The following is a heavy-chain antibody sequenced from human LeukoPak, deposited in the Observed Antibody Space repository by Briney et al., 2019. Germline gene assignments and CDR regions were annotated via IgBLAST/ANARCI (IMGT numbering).Heavy chain of an antibody. CDR3: ARDSSYYDSSGYYYYFDY. Sequence: GASVKVSCKASGYNFTSYDINWVRQATGQGLEWMGWMNPNSGNTGYAQKFQGRVTMTRDTSISTAYMELSRLRSDDTAVYYCARDSSYYDSSGYYYYFDYWGQGTLVTVSS. CDR2: MNPNSGNT. V-gene: IGHV1-8*01. CDR1: GYNFTSYD. J-gene: IGHJ4*02. D-gene: IGHD3-22*01.